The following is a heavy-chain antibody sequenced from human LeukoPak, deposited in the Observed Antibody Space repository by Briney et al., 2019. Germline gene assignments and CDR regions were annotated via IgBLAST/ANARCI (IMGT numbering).Heavy chain of an antibody. D-gene: IGHD2-2*01. CDR2: ITYDGAFDGGKT. V-gene: IGHV3-30*07. CDR3: ARFVVPDDY. Sequence: GGSLRLSCEASGLSLSNYPMHWVHQAPGKGLEWITLITYDGAFDGGKTYYADSVKGRFTISRDNAKNSLYLQMNSLRVEDTAVYYCARFVVPDDYWGQGTLVTVSS. CDR1: GLSLSNYP. J-gene: IGHJ4*02.